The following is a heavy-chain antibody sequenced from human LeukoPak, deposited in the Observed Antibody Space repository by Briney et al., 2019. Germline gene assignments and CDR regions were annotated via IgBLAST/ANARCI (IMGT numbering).Heavy chain of an antibody. J-gene: IGHJ4*02. D-gene: IGHD1-1*01. Sequence: ASETLSLTCAVYGGSFSGYYWSWIRQPPGKGLEWIGEINHSGSTNYNPSLKSRVTISVDTSKNQFSLKLSSVTAADTAVYYCARGWNFDYWGQGTLVTVSS. CDR3: ARGWNFDY. CDR1: GGSFSGYY. V-gene: IGHV4-34*01. CDR2: INHSGST.